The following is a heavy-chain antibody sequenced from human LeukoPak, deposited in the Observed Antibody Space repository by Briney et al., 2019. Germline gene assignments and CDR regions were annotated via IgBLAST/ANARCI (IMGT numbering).Heavy chain of an antibody. D-gene: IGHD3-22*01. CDR1: GFTLSSYA. Sequence: GGSLRLSCAASGFTLSSYAMSWVRQAPGKGLEWVSAISGSGGSTYYADSVKGRFTISRDNSKNTLYLQMNSLRAEDTAVYYCAKEGITMIVVVITYLDYWGQGTLVTVSS. J-gene: IGHJ4*02. CDR3: AKEGITMIVVVITYLDY. CDR2: ISGSGGST. V-gene: IGHV3-23*01.